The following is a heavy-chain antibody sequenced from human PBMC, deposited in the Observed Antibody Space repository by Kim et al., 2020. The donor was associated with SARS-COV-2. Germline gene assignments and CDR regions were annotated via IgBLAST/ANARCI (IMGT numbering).Heavy chain of an antibody. D-gene: IGHD5-12*01. CDR3: ARELGDGYNTYYFDY. CDR2: INPKNGGT. CDR1: GYTFTGYY. V-gene: IGHV1-2*06. Sequence: ASVKVSCKASGYTFTGYYIHWVRQAPGQGLEWMGRINPKNGGTNYAQNFQGRVTMTRDTSISTDYIEMSRLRSDDTAVYYCARELGDGYNTYYFDYWGQGSLVTVSS. J-gene: IGHJ4*02.